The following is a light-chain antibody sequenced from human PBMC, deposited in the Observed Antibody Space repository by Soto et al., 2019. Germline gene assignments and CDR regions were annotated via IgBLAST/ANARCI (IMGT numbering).Light chain of an antibody. Sequence: EIVLTQSPATLSLSPGERATLSCRASQSVSSYLAWYQQKPGQAPRLLIYDASNRATAIPDRFSGSGSGTDFTLTISRLEPEDFAVYYCQQYDDSPGTFGQGTKVDIK. CDR3: QQYDDSPGT. CDR2: DAS. V-gene: IGKV3-20*01. CDR1: QSVSSY. J-gene: IGKJ1*01.